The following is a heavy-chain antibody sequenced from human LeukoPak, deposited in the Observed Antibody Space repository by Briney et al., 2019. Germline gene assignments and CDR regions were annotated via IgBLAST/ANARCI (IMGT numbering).Heavy chain of an antibody. CDR2: ISSGGSTI. J-gene: IGHJ4*02. V-gene: IGHV3-48*03. D-gene: IGHD3-22*01. CDR3: AREGSSGFLFDH. CDR1: GFTFSSFE. Sequence: GGSLRLSCXXSGFTFSSFEMIWVRQAPGKGLEWVSYISSGGSTIYYADSVKGRFTLSRDNAKNSLYLQMSSLRAEDTGVYYCAREGSSGFLFDHWGQGTLVTVSS.